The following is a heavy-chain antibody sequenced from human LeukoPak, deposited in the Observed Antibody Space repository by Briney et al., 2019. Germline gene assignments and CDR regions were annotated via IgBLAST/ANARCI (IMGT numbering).Heavy chain of an antibody. CDR2: IYYSGST. J-gene: IGHJ4*02. D-gene: IGHD3-16*01. CDR3: ARDGGLASFDY. CDR1: GGSISSYY. Sequence: PSETLSLTCTVSGGSISSYYWSWIRQPPGKGLEWIGYIYYSGSTNYNPSLKSRVTISVDTSKNQFSLKLSSVTAADTAVYYCARDGGLASFDYWGQGTLLTVSS. V-gene: IGHV4-59*01.